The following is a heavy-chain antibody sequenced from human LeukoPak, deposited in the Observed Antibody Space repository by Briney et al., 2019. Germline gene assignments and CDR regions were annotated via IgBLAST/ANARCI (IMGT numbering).Heavy chain of an antibody. Sequence: ASVNVSCKASGYTFTNYAVHWVRQAPGQRLEWMGWINAGNGKTNYSQRFQGRVTLTRDTSASTVYMELRSLRSEDTAEYYCARGYYDLLTGHVVTYYFDYWGQGTLVTVSS. CDR3: ARGYYDLLTGHVVTYYFDY. CDR2: INAGNGKT. CDR1: GYTFTNYA. J-gene: IGHJ4*02. V-gene: IGHV1-3*01. D-gene: IGHD3-9*01.